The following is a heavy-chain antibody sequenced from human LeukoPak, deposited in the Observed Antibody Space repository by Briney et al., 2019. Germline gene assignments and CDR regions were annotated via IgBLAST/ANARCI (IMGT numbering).Heavy chain of an antibody. Sequence: PSETLSLTCTVSGGSISSYYWGWIRQPPGKGLEWIGYIYTSGSTNYNPSLKSRVTISVDTSKNQFSLKLSSVTAADTAVYYCARQTGIAAAGLFDPWGQGTLVTVSS. CDR2: IYTSGST. CDR3: ARQTGIAAAGLFDP. V-gene: IGHV4-4*09. CDR1: GGSISSYY. D-gene: IGHD6-13*01. J-gene: IGHJ5*02.